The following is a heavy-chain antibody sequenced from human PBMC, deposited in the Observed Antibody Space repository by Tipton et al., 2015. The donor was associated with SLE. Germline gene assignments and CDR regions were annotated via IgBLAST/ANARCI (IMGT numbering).Heavy chain of an antibody. CDR3: ARSGSYPYYYYYMDV. CDR1: GASLSSGDYY. D-gene: IGHD1-26*01. Sequence: TLSLTCTVSGASLSSGDYYWSWIRQSAGKGLEWIGRIYTAGSTYYNPSLQSRVSMSLDTSKNQFFLKLRSVTAADTAVYYCARSGSYPYYYYYMDVWGKGTTVTVSS. V-gene: IGHV4-61*02. CDR2: IYTAGST. J-gene: IGHJ6*03.